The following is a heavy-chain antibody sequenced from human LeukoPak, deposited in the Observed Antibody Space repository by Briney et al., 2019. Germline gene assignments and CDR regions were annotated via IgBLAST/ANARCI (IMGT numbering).Heavy chain of an antibody. J-gene: IGHJ6*03. CDR3: ARDQEAYCSSTSCYEYSYYMDV. CDR1: GGSISSGSYY. V-gene: IGHV4-61*02. Sequence: PSGTLSLTCTVSGGSISSGSYYWSWIRQPAGKGLEWIGRIYTSGSTNYNPSLKSRVTISVDTSKNQFSLKLSSVTAADTAVYYCARDQEAYCSSTSCYEYSYYMDVWGKGTTVTISS. D-gene: IGHD2-2*01. CDR2: IYTSGST.